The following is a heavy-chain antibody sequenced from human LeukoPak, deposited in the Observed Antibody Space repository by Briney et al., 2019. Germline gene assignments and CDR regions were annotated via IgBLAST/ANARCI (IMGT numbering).Heavy chain of an antibody. V-gene: IGHV4-59*08. CDR1: GGSISSYY. J-gene: IGHJ3*02. Sequence: SETLSLTCIVSGGSISSYYWSWIRQPPGKGLEWIGYIYYSGSTNYNPSLTSRVAILVDRSKNQFSLKLTSVTAADTAVYYCARRAADDAFDIWGQGTMVTVSS. CDR2: IYYSGST. CDR3: ARRAADDAFDI.